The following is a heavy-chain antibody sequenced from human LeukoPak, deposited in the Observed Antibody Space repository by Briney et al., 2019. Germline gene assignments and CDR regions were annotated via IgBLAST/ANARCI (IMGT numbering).Heavy chain of an antibody. J-gene: IGHJ6*03. V-gene: IGHV1-2*02. D-gene: IGHD3-10*01. CDR2: INPNSGGT. CDR1: GYTFTGYY. Sequence: ASVKVSCKASGYTFTGYYMHWVRQAPGQGLEWMGWINPNSGGTNYAQKFRGRVTMTRDTSISTAYMELSRLRSDDTAVYYCARDRGYQYYMDVWGKGTTVTVSS. CDR3: ARDRGYQYYMDV.